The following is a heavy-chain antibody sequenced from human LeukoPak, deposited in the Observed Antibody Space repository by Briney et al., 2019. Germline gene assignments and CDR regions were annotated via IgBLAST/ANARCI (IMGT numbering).Heavy chain of an antibody. J-gene: IGHJ4*02. V-gene: IGHV4-61*01. CDR2: IYYSGST. Sequence: SETLSLTCTVSGYSISSSYYWSWIRPPPGKGLEWIGYIYYSGSTNYNPSLKSRVTISVDTSKNQFSLKLSSVTAADTAVYYCARVKIQLWSREGYFDYWGQGTLVTVSS. D-gene: IGHD5-18*01. CDR3: ARVKIQLWSREGYFDY. CDR1: GYSISSSYY.